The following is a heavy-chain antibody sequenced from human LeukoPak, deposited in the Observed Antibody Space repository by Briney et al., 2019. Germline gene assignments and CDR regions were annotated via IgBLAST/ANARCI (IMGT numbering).Heavy chain of an antibody. CDR2: ISGSSTYI. CDR3: ARDRPYDY. Sequence: GGSLRLSCAASGFTFSSYSMTWVRQAPGKGLEWVSFISGSSTYINYADAVKGRFTISRDNAKNSLYLQMNSLRAEDMAVYYCARDRPYDYWGQGTLVTVSS. V-gene: IGHV3-21*01. CDR1: GFTFSSYS. J-gene: IGHJ4*02.